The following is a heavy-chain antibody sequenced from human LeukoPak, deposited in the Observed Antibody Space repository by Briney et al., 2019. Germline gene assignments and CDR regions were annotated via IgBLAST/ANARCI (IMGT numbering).Heavy chain of an antibody. J-gene: IGHJ4*02. D-gene: IGHD2-2*01. CDR1: GFTFSSYG. V-gene: IGHV3-30*02. CDR2: IRYDGSNK. Sequence: GGSLRLSCAASGFTFSSYGMHWVRQAPGKGLEWVAFIRYDGSNKYYADSVKGRFTISRDNPKNTLYLQMNSLRAEDTAVYYCAKVPQLAYPYYFDYWGQGTLVTVSS. CDR3: AKVPQLAYPYYFDY.